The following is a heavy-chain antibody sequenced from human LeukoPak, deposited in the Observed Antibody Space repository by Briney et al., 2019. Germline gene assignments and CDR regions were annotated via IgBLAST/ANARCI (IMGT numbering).Heavy chain of an antibody. CDR3: ARGTDYYDSSGYIGDFDY. Sequence: GGSLRLSCAASGFTFSTYAMSWVRQAPGKGLEWVSSIRGSGNSTYHADSVKGRFTISRDNSKNTLHVQMNSLRAEDTAVYYCARGTDYYDSSGYIGDFDYWGQGTLVTVSS. CDR2: IRGSGNST. D-gene: IGHD3-22*01. V-gene: IGHV3-23*01. CDR1: GFTFSTYA. J-gene: IGHJ4*02.